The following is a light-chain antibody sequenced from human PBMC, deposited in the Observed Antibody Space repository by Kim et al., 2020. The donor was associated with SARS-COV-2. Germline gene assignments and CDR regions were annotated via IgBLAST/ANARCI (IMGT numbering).Light chain of an antibody. CDR2: GAS. V-gene: IGKV3-20*01. CDR3: QQYGGSPRT. Sequence: PGERATLSCRASQSVSSSYLAWYQQKPGQSPRLLIYGASSRATGIPDRFSGGGSGTDFTLTISRLEPEDFAVYFCQQYGGSPRTFGQGTKLEI. J-gene: IGKJ2*01. CDR1: QSVSSSY.